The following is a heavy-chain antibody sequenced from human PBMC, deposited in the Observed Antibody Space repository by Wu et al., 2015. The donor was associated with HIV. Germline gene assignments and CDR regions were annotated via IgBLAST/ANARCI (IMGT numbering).Heavy chain of an antibody. CDR3: ATLPSGGPMDSSSWYRDY. D-gene: IGHD6-13*01. J-gene: IGHJ4*02. V-gene: IGHV1-69*13. Sequence: QVQLVQSGAEVKKPGSSVKVSCKASGGTFSSYAISWVRQAPGQGLEWMGRIIPIFGTANYAQKFQGRVTITADESTSTAYMELSSLRSEDTAVYYCATLPSGGPMDSSSWYRDYWGQGTLVTVSS. CDR1: GGTFSSYA. CDR2: IIPIFGTA.